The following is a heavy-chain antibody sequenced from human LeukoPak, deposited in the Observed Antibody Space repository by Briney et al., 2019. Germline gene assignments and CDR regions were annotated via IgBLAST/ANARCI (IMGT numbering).Heavy chain of an antibody. J-gene: IGHJ4*02. Sequence: SETLSLTCTVSGGSISSSSYYWGWIRQPPGKGLEWIGSIYYSGSTYYNPSLKSRATISVDTSKNQFSLKLSSVTAADTAVYYCARLRRDYRVFDYWGQGTLVTVSS. CDR1: GGSISSSSYY. CDR2: IYYSGST. CDR3: ARLRRDYRVFDY. V-gene: IGHV4-39*01. D-gene: IGHD4/OR15-4a*01.